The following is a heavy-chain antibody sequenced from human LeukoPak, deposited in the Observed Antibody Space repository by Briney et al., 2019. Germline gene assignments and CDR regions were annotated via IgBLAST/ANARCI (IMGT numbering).Heavy chain of an antibody. D-gene: IGHD3-22*01. CDR2: ISGSGRST. CDR3: AKHWYYYDSSGYYFDY. J-gene: IGHJ4*02. V-gene: IGHV3-23*01. CDR1: GFTFSSYA. Sequence: GGSLRLSCAASGFTFSSYAMSWVRQAPGKGLEWVSAISGSGRSTYYADSVKGRFTISRDNSKNTLYLQMNSLRAEDTAVYYCAKHWYYYDSSGYYFDYWGQGTLVTVSS.